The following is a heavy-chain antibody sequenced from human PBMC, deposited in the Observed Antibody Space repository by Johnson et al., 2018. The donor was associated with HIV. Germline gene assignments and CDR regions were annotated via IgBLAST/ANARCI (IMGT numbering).Heavy chain of an antibody. Sequence: VQVVESGGGVVQPGRSLRLSCAASGFTFSSCGMHWVRQAPGKGLEWVAVISYDGSNKYYADSVKGRFTISRDNSKNTLYLQMTSLRAEDTAVYYCARNRICRWFREGGLDIWGQGRMVTGSA. CDR3: ARNRICRWFREGGLDI. CDR1: GFTFSSCG. J-gene: IGHJ3*02. CDR2: ISYDGSNK. V-gene: IGHV3-30*03. D-gene: IGHD3-10*01.